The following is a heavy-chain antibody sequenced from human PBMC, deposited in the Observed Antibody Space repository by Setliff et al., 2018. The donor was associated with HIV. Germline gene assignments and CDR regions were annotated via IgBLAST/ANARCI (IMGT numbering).Heavy chain of an antibody. J-gene: IGHJ4*02. CDR2: IYYTWST. D-gene: IGHD4-17*01. CDR3: ARDPPGHGDSNDY. Sequence: PSETLSLTCTVSGGSVGSGSYYWSWIRQPPRKGLEYIGYIYYTWSTTYNPSLKSRVSMSIDTSKNQFSLRLTSVTAADTAVYYCARDPPGHGDSNDYWGQGTLVTVSS. CDR1: GGSVGSGSYY. V-gene: IGHV4-61*01.